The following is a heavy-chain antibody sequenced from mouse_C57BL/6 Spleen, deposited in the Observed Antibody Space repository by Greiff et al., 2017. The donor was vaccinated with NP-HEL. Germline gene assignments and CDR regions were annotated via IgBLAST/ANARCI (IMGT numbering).Heavy chain of an antibody. V-gene: IGHV1-52*01. J-gene: IGHJ2*01. CDR3: AREGNQRYFDY. Sequence: QVQLQQPRAELVRPGSSVKLSCKASGYTFTSYWMHWVKQRPIQGLEWIGNIDPSDSETHYNQKFKDKATLTVDKSSSTAYMQLSSLTSEDSAVYYCAREGNQRYFDYWGQGTTLTVSS. CDR1: GYTFTSYW. CDR2: IDPSDSET.